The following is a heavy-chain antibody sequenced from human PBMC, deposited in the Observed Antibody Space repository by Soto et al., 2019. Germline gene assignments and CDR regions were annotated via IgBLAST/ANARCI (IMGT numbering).Heavy chain of an antibody. CDR3: VREIAPRGFDP. V-gene: IGHV6-1*01. CDR1: GDSVSSNSAL. D-gene: IGHD2-21*01. CDR2: TYYRSKWYS. Sequence: SQTLSLTCAISGDSVSSNSALWNWIRQSPSRGLEWLGRTYYRSKWYSDYAVSVKGRITINPDTSKNQFSLQLDSVAPGDTAVYYCVREIAPRGFDPWGHGTLVTVSS. J-gene: IGHJ5*02.